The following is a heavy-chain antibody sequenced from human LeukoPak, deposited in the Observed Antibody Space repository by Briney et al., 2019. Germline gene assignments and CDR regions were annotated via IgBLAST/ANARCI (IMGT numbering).Heavy chain of an antibody. D-gene: IGHD2-15*01. V-gene: IGHV4-59*01. J-gene: IGHJ6*02. Sequence: SETLSLTCTVSGGSISSYYWSWIRQPPGKGLEWIGYIYYSGSTNYNPSLKSRVTISVDTSKNQFSLKLSSVTAADTAVYYCARVPTGYCSGGSCYSDYYYYYYGMDVWGQGTTVTVSS. CDR3: ARVPTGYCSGGSCYSDYYYYYYGMDV. CDR2: IYYSGST. CDR1: GGSISSYY.